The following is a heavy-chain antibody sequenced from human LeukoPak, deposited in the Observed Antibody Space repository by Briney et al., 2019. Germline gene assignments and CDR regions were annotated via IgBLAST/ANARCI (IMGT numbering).Heavy chain of an antibody. CDR1: GGTFSSYA. CDR3: ARDRSGWVPATDDYYYGMDV. Sequence: SVKVSCKASGGTFSSYAISWVRQAPGQGLEWMGGTIPIFGTANYARKFQGRVTITTDESTSTAYMELSSLRSEDTAVYYCARDRSGWVPATDDYYYGMDVWGQGTTVTVSS. CDR2: TIPIFGTA. J-gene: IGHJ6*02. V-gene: IGHV1-69*05. D-gene: IGHD2-2*01.